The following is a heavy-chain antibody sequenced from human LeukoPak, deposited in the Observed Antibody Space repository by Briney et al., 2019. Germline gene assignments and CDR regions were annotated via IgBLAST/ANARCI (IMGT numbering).Heavy chain of an antibody. V-gene: IGHV3-30-3*01. CDR1: GFTFSSYA. Sequence: PGGSLRLSCAASGFTFSSYAMHWVRQAPGKGLEWVAVISYDGSNKYYADSVKGRFTISRDNSKNTLYLQMNSLRAGDTAVYYCAKVTFGELLIPLDYWGQGTLVTVSS. CDR2: ISYDGSNK. CDR3: AKVTFGELLIPLDY. J-gene: IGHJ4*02. D-gene: IGHD3-10*01.